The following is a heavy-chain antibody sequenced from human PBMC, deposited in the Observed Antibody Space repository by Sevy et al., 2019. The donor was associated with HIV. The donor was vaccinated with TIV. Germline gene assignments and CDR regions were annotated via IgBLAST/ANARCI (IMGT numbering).Heavy chain of an antibody. CDR2: INPYSGGT. V-gene: IGHV1-2*02. CDR3: ARDRFYGGDSVTFGGDY. Sequence: ASVKVSCKASRYNFNAFYIHWVRQAPGQGLEWMGWINPYSGGTNYAQKFQGRVTMTTDTSISVAYMELSRLTSDDTAVYYCARDRFYGGDSVTFGGDYWGQGTLVTVSS. D-gene: IGHD2-21*02. CDR1: RYNFNAFY. J-gene: IGHJ4*02.